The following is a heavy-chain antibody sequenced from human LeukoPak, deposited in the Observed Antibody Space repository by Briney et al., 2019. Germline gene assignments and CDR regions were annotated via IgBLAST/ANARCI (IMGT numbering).Heavy chain of an antibody. V-gene: IGHV3-48*01. D-gene: IGHD3-10*01. CDR1: GFTSSSYS. CDR2: ISSSSSTI. CDR3: ARVWQMVRGRIDY. Sequence: GGSLRLSCAASGFTSSSYSMNWVRQAPGKGLEGVSYISSSSSTIYYADSVKGRFTISRDNAKNSLYLQMNSLRAEDTAVYYCARVWQMVRGRIDYWGQGTLVTVSS. J-gene: IGHJ4*02.